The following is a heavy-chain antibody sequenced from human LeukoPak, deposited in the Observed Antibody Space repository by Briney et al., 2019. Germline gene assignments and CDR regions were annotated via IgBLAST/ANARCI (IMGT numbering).Heavy chain of an antibody. CDR3: ARVTAMVLNYFDY. CDR1: GGSINSGGYY. J-gene: IGHJ4*02. CDR2: IYYSGST. D-gene: IGHD5-18*01. Sequence: PSETLSLTCTVSGGSINSGGYYWSWIRQHPGKGLEWIGYIYYSGSTYYNPSLKSRVTISVDTSKNQFSLKLSSVTAADTAVYYCARVTAMVLNYFDYWGQGTLVTVSS. V-gene: IGHV4-31*03.